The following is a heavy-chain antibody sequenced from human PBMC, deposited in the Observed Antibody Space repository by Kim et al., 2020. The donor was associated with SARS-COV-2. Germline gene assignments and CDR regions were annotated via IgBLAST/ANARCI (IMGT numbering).Heavy chain of an antibody. CDR3: ATHFPMRFPMDV. V-gene: IGHV5-51*01. D-gene: IGHD2-2*01. J-gene: IGHJ6*02. Sequence: RYRPSVQGQVTISADKSISTAYLQWSSLKASDTAMYYCATHFPMRFPMDVWGQGTTVTVSS.